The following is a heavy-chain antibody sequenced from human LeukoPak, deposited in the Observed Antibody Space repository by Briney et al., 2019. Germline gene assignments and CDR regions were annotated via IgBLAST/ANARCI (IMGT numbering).Heavy chain of an antibody. V-gene: IGHV1-69*01. CDR2: IIPIFGTA. J-gene: IGHJ3*02. CDR3: AGTYYYGSGSYLGDAFDI. D-gene: IGHD3-10*01. CDR1: GGTFSSYA. Sequence: SVKVSCKASGGTFSSYAISWVRQAPGQGLEWMGGIIPIFGTANYAQKFQGRVTITADESTSTAYMELSSLRSEDTAVYYCAGTYYYGSGSYLGDAFDIWDQGTMVTVSS.